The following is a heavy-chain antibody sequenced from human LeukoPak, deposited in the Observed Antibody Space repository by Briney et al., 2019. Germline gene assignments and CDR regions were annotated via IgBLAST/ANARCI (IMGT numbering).Heavy chain of an antibody. J-gene: IGHJ4*02. V-gene: IGHV4-61*01. CDR2: IYYSGST. CDR3: AREQTSYYDILTGYRYFDY. CDR1: GGSVSSGSYY. Sequence: SETLSLTCTVSGGSVSSGSYYWSWIRQPPGKGLEWIGYIYYSGSTNYNPSPKSRFTITVDTSKIQFSRKLSSVTAADTAVYYCAREQTSYYDILTGYRYFDYWGQGTLVTVSS. D-gene: IGHD3-9*01.